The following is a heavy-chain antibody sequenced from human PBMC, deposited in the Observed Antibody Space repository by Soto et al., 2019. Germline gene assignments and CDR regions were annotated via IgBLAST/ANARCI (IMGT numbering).Heavy chain of an antibody. CDR2: IYPSGTT. CDR1: GDSFTNSY. V-gene: IGHV4-4*07. D-gene: IGHD3-10*01. Sequence: PSETLSLTCTVSGDSFTNSYWSWIRRPAGKGLEWIGRIYPSGTTNYNPSLKSRLTLSRDTSKNQFSLSLRSVTAADTAVYFCARDDFGSAGMDVWGQGTTVTVS. CDR3: ARDDFGSAGMDV. J-gene: IGHJ6*02.